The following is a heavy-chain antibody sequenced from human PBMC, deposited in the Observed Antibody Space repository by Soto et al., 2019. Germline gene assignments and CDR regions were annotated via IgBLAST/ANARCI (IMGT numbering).Heavy chain of an antibody. J-gene: IGHJ6*02. CDR2: IRSKANSYAT. CDR1: GFTFSGSA. CDR3: TRTGTTGTPDYYYYGMDV. V-gene: IGHV3-73*01. D-gene: IGHD1-1*01. Sequence: GGSLRLSCAASGFTFSGSAMHWVRQASGKGLEWVGRIRSKANSYATAYAASVKSRFTISRDDSKNTAYLQMNSLKTEDTAVYYCTRTGTTGTPDYYYYGMDVWGQGTTVTVS.